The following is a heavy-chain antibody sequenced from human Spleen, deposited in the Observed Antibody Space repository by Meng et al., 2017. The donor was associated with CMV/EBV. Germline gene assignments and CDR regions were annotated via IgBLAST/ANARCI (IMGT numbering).Heavy chain of an antibody. CDR2: IISDGSST. D-gene: IGHD2-21*01. Sequence: GESLKISCAASGFTFSSYWMHWVRQAPGKGLVWVSRIISDGSSTNYADSVKGRFTISRDNAKNTLYLQMNSLRDDDTAVYYCYMGHYSGAWGQGTPVTVSS. J-gene: IGHJ5*02. CDR1: GFTFSSYW. V-gene: IGHV3-74*01. CDR3: YMGHYSGA.